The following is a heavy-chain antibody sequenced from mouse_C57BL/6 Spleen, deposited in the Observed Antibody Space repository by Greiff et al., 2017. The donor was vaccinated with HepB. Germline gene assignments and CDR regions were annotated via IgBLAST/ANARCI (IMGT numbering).Heavy chain of an antibody. CDR1: GYTFTSYW. V-gene: IGHV1-64*01. Sequence: QVHVKQPGAELVKPGASVKLSCKASGYTFTSYWMHWVKQRPGQGLEWIGMIHPNSGSTNYNEKFKSKATLTVDKSSSTAYMQLSSLTSEDSAVYYCATPDYYGSSYFDYWGQGTTLTVSS. CDR2: IHPNSGST. D-gene: IGHD1-1*01. J-gene: IGHJ2*01. CDR3: ATPDYYGSSYFDY.